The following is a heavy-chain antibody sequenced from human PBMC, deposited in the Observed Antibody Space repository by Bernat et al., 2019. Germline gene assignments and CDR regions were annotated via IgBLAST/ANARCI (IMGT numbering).Heavy chain of an antibody. Sequence: EVQLVESGGGLVQPGGSLRLSCAASGFTVSSNYMSWVRQAPGKGLEWVSIVYSDGSTYYAESVKCRFTSSRDNSKNTLFLQMSSLRVDDMAVYYCARQDDFWSGFVVWGQGTLVTVSS. D-gene: IGHD3-3*01. CDR2: VYSDGST. CDR3: ARQDDFWSGFVV. V-gene: IGHV3-66*04. J-gene: IGHJ5*02. CDR1: GFTVSSNY.